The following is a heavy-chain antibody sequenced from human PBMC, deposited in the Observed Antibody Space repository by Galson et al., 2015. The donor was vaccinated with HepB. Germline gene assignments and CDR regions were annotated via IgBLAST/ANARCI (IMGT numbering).Heavy chain of an antibody. D-gene: IGHD6-6*01. V-gene: IGHV3-23*01. J-gene: IGHJ4*02. CDR3: AKRGSGAARRGYYFDY. Sequence: SLRLSCAASGFTFSSYAMSWVRQAPGKGLEWVSAISGSGGSTYYADSVKGRFTISRDNSKNTLYLQMNSLRAEDTAVYYCAKRGSGAARRGYYFDYWGQGTLVTVSS. CDR1: GFTFSSYA. CDR2: ISGSGGST.